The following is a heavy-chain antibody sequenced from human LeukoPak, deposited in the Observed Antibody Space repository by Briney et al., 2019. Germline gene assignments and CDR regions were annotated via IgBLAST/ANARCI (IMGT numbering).Heavy chain of an antibody. CDR1: GYTFTGYY. CDR3: ARIDGYNLVNWFDP. J-gene: IGHJ5*02. CDR2: INPNSGGT. V-gene: IGHV1-2*02. D-gene: IGHD5-24*01. Sequence: ASVKVSCKASGYTFTGYYMHWVRQAPGQGLEWMGWINPNSGGTNYAQKFQGRVTMTRDTSISTAYMELSRLRSDDTAVYYCARIDGYNLVNWFDPWGQGTLVTVSS.